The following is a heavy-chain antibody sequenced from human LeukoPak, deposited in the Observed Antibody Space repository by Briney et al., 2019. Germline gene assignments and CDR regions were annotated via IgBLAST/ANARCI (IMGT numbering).Heavy chain of an antibody. CDR1: GYTFTSYG. J-gene: IGHJ3*02. Sequence: ASVKVSCKASGYTFTSYGISWVRQAPGQGLEWMGWISAYNGNTNYAQKLQGRVTMTTDTSTSTAYMELRSLRSDDTAVYYCARERSSSYSYDAFDIWGKGTMVTVSS. V-gene: IGHV1-18*01. D-gene: IGHD6-6*01. CDR3: ARERSSSYSYDAFDI. CDR2: ISAYNGNT.